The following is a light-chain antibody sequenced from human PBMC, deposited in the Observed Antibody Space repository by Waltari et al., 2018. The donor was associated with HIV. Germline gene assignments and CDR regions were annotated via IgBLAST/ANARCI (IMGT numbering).Light chain of an antibody. J-gene: IGLJ2*01. CDR3: QSYDSSLSAV. CDR2: HNS. V-gene: IGLV1-40*01. CDR1: ISNIGAGYD. Sequence: QSVLTQPPSVSGAPGQRVAISCIGSISNIGAGYDVHWYQQIPGAPKLLIYHNSDRPSGVPDRFSGSKSGTSASLAITGLQAEDEADYYCQSYDSSLSAVFGGGTKLTVL.